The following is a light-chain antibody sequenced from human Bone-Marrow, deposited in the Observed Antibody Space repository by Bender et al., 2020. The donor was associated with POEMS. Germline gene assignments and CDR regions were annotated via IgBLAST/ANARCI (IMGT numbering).Light chain of an antibody. CDR3: ASYSATNTLI. CDR2: EVT. CDR1: ASDIALYDY. Sequence: QSALTQPASVSASPGQSITISCTGTASDIALYDYVSWYQQHPGKAPQLIISEVTNRPSGISDRFAGSKSGSTAALTISGLQPDDEADYYCASYSATNTLIFGGGIKLTVL. J-gene: IGLJ2*01. V-gene: IGLV2-14*01.